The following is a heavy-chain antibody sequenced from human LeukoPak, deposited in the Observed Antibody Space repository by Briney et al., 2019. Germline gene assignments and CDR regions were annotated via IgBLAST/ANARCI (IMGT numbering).Heavy chain of an antibody. V-gene: IGHV4-61*01. CDR3: ARVRDSSGYPHFDY. CDR1: GGSISSSSYY. D-gene: IGHD3-22*01. J-gene: IGHJ4*02. Sequence: SETLSLTCTVSGGSISSSSYYWSWIRQPPGKGLEWIGYIYYSGSTNYNPSLKSRVTISVDTSKNQFSLKLSSVTAADTAVYYCARVRDSSGYPHFDYWGQGTLVTVSS. CDR2: IYYSGST.